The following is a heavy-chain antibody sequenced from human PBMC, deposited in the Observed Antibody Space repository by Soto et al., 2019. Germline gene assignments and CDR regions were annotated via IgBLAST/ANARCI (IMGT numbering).Heavy chain of an antibody. V-gene: IGHV4-61*01. D-gene: IGHD4-17*01. J-gene: IGHJ4*02. CDR3: ARTTAVPNTLRSRYSFDY. Sequence: QVQLQESGPGLLKPSETLSLTCSVSGGSVNNRTYYWSWIRQPPGKRLEWIGYVYYSGTTNYNPSLKSRVSISVDKSKNQFSLSLSSVTAADTALYYCARTTAVPNTLRSRYSFDYWGQGTMVTVSS. CDR1: GGSVNNRTYY. CDR2: VYYSGTT.